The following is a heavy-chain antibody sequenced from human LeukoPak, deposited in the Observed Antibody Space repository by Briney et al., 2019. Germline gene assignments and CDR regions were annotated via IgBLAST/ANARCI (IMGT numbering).Heavy chain of an antibody. CDR3: ASDTSVTRHAFDI. J-gene: IGHJ3*02. CDR2: INHSGST. V-gene: IGHV4-34*01. CDR1: GGSFSGYY. D-gene: IGHD2-21*02. Sequence: SETLSLTCAVYGGSFSGYYWSWIRQPPGKGLEWIGEINHSGSTNYNPSLESRGTTSVDTSKNQFSLQLSSVTAADAAVYYYASDTSVTRHAFDIWGQGRMLTASS.